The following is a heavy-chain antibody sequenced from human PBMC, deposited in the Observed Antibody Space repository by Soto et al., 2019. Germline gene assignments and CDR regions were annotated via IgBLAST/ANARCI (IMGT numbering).Heavy chain of an antibody. CDR2: INSDGSST. CDR3: AAEIVVVPAAKLPYYYYGMDV. CDR1: GFTFSSYW. D-gene: IGHD2-2*01. V-gene: IGHV3-74*01. J-gene: IGHJ6*02. Sequence: GGSLRLSCAASGFTFSSYWMHWVRQAPGKGLVWVSRINSDGSSTSYADSVKGRFTISRDNAKNTLYLQMNSLRAEDTAVYYCAAEIVVVPAAKLPYYYYGMDVWGQGTTVTVSS.